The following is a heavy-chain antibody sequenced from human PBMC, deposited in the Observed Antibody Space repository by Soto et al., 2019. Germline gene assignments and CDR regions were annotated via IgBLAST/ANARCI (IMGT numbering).Heavy chain of an antibody. CDR1: GGSISGYY. J-gene: IGHJ2*01. Sequence: QVQLQESGPGLVKPSETLSLTCTVSGGSISGYYWNWIRQPPGKGLEWIGYFYYTGSTKYNPSLKRRLTISVDKSRNQFSLTLTSVTTADTAVYYCAREVASPGAWYFDLWGRGSLVAVSS. CDR3: AREVASPGAWYFDL. V-gene: IGHV4-59*01. CDR2: FYYTGST. D-gene: IGHD6-13*01.